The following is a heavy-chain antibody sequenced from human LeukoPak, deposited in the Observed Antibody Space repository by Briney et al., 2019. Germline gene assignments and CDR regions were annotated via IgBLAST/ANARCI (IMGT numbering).Heavy chain of an antibody. J-gene: IGHJ4*02. CDR2: INTSGST. Sequence: SETLSLTCTVSGGSISSYYWSWIRQPAGKGLEWIGRINTSGSTNYNPSLKSRVTMSVDTSKNQFSLNLTSVTAADTAVYYCAREPQQRGSDCWGQGTLVTVSS. V-gene: IGHV4-4*07. D-gene: IGHD6-13*01. CDR3: AREPQQRGSDC. CDR1: GGSISSYY.